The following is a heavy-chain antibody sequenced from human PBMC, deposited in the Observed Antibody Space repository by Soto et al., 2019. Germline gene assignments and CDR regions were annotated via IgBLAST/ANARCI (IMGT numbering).Heavy chain of an antibody. Sequence: GASVKVSCKASGYTFTSYYMHWVRQAPGQGLEWMGIINPSGGSTSYAQKFQGRVTMTRDTSTSTVYMELSSLRSEDTAVYYCARESYDFWSGYDRVYYYYGMDVWGQGTTVTVSS. CDR2: INPSGGST. D-gene: IGHD3-3*01. CDR3: ARESYDFWSGYDRVYYYYGMDV. J-gene: IGHJ6*02. CDR1: GYTFTSYY. V-gene: IGHV1-46*01.